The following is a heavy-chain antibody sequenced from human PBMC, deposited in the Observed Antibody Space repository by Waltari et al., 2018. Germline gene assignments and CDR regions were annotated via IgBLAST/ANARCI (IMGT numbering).Heavy chain of an antibody. CDR1: GFTFTNHG. D-gene: IGHD3-3*01. V-gene: IGHV3-33*01. J-gene: IGHJ3*02. CDR2: ICYDGSNK. CDR3: ARGDGGSGLGASDI. Sequence: QVQLVESGGGVVQSGRSLRLSCVGSGFTFTNHGMNWVRQAPGKGLEWVAVICYDGSNKNYVDSVKGRFTISRDNSKNTMYLEMNRLRAEDTAVYFCARGDGGSGLGASDIWGQGTMVTVSS.